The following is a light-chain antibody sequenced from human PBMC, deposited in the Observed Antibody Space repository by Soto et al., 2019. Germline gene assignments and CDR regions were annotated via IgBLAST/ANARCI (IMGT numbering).Light chain of an antibody. CDR3: QQYNSYWT. V-gene: IGKV1-5*01. CDR2: DAS. CDR1: QRISRY. J-gene: IGKJ1*01. Sequence: DIQMTQSPSTLSASVGDRVTITCRASQRISRYLAWYQQKPGEAPKLLIYDASSLQSGVPSRFSGSGSGTEFSLSITGLQPDDFATYYCQQYNSYWTFGQGTKVDI.